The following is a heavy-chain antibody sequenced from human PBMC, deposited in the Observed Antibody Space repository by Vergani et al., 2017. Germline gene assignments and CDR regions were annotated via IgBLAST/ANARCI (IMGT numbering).Heavy chain of an antibody. CDR3: AREREVAAAGPYFDY. V-gene: IGHV3-66*01. Sequence: EVQLVESGGGLVQPGGSLRLSCAASGFTVSSNYMSWVRQAPGKGLEWVSVIYSGGSTYYADSVKGRFTISRDNSKNTLYLQMNSLRAEDTAVYYCAREREVAAAGPYFDYWGQGTLVTVSS. J-gene: IGHJ4*02. D-gene: IGHD6-13*01. CDR2: IYSGGST. CDR1: GFTVSSNY.